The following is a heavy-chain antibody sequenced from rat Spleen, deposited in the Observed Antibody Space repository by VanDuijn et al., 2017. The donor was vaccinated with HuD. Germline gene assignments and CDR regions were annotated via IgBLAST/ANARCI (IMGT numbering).Heavy chain of an antibody. CDR2: ISYDGSST. Sequence: EVQLVESDGGLVQPGRSLKLSCAASGFTFSDYGMAWVRQAPTKGLEWVATISYDGSSTYYRDTVKGRFTISRDNAKSTLYLQMDSLRSEDTATYYCARHEGPNWDYFDYWGQGVMVTVSS. J-gene: IGHJ2*01. CDR1: GFTFSDYG. V-gene: IGHV5-29*01. CDR3: ARHEGPNWDYFDY. D-gene: IGHD5-1*01.